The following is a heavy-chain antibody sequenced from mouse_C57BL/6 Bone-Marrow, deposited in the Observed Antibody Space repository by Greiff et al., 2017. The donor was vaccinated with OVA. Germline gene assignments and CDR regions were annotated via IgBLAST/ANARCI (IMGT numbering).Heavy chain of an antibody. CDR2: ISPGNSDT. J-gene: IGHJ3*01. CDR1: GYTFTSSW. Sequence: VQLQQSGTVLARSGASVKMSCKTSGYTFTSSWMHWVKQRPGQGLEWIGAISPGNSDTSYNQKFKGKAKLTAVTSASTAYMDLSSLTNEDSAVYYCTRRADYSFAYWGQGTLVTVSA. V-gene: IGHV1-5*01. CDR3: TRRADYSFAY. D-gene: IGHD1-1*01.